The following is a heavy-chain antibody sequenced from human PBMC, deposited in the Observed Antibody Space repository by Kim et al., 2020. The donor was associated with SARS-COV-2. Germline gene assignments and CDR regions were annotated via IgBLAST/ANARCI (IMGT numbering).Heavy chain of an antibody. V-gene: IGHV3-33*01. CDR3: ARDRIQGFDY. Sequence: NKYYADSVKGRFTIPRDNSKNTLYLQMNSLRAEDTAVYYCARDRIQGFDYWGQGTLVTVSS. CDR2: NK. J-gene: IGHJ4*02. D-gene: IGHD5-18*01.